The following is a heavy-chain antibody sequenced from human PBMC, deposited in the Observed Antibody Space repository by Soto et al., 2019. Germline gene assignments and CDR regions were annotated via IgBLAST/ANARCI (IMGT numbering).Heavy chain of an antibody. Sequence: PGGSLRLSCAAAGFTFDNHAMHWVRQAPGKGLEWVSGISWNSGNIDYADSVKGRFTISRDNAKKSLYLQMNSLRTEDTALYYCAKDASMVRANYDSCGKGTLVTVSA. J-gene: IGHJ4*02. CDR1: GFTFDNHA. CDR2: ISWNSGNI. CDR3: AKDASMVRANYDS. D-gene: IGHD3-10*01. V-gene: IGHV3-9*01.